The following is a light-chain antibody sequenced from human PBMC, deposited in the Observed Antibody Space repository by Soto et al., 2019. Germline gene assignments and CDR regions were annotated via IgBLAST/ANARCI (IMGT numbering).Light chain of an antibody. J-gene: IGKJ1*01. CDR2: GAS. CDR3: QQYGSSGT. V-gene: IGKV3-20*01. CDR1: QSVSNNY. Sequence: EIVMTQSPATVSVSPGDRVTLSCRASQSVSNNYLAWYQQKPGQAPRLLIYGASNRATGIPDRFSGSGSGTDFTLTISGLEPEDFAVYYCQQYGSSGTFGQGTKVDIK.